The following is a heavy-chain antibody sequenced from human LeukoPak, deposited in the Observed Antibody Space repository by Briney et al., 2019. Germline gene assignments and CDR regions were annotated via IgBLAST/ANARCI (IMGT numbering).Heavy chain of an antibody. CDR1: GYTFTSYG. D-gene: IGHD3-22*01. CDR2: ISAYNGNT. V-gene: IGHV1-18*01. CDR3: ARGDGYYDSRATFDY. Sequence: ASVKVSCKASGYTFTSYGISWVRQAPGQGLEWMGWISAYNGNTNYAQKLQGRVTMTTDTSTSTAYMELRSLRSDDTAVYYCARGDGYYDSRATFDYWGQGTLVTVSS. J-gene: IGHJ4*02.